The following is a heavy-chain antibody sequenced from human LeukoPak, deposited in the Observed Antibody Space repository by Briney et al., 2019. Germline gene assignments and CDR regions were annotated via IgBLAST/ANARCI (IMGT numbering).Heavy chain of an antibody. J-gene: IGHJ6*03. D-gene: IGHD6-13*01. CDR2: ISNTGDII. Sequence: GGSLRLSCAASGFTFSNYEMNWVRQAPGKGREWISHISNTGDIIHYADSVEGRFTISRDNAKNSLYLQMNSLRAEDTAVYYCAKDATAAVGTVYMDVWGKGTTVTMSS. CDR3: AKDATAAVGTVYMDV. CDR1: GFTFSNYE. V-gene: IGHV3-48*03.